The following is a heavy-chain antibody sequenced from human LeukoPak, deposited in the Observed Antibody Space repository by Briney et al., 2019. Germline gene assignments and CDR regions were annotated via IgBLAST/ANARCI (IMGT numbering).Heavy chain of an antibody. CDR2: IYYSGST. CDR1: GGSISSYY. CDR3: ARRGYSYGRPFDP. Sequence: TPSETLSLTCTVSGGSISSYYWSWIRQPPGKGLEWIGYIYYSGSTNYNPSPKSRVTISVDTSKNQFSLKLSSVTAADTAVYYCARRGYSYGRPFDPWGQGTLVTVSS. D-gene: IGHD5-18*01. J-gene: IGHJ5*02. V-gene: IGHV4-59*08.